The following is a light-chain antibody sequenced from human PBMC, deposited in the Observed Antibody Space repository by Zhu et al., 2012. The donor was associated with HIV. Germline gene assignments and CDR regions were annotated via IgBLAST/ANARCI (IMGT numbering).Light chain of an antibody. Sequence: DIQLTQSPSFLSASIGDRVTITCRASQGIGNYLAWYHQKPGKAPKLLIYAASILQSGVPSRFSGSGSGTEFTLTISSLQPEDFATYYCQHLTVCPTFGGGSKVEIK. V-gene: IGKV1-9*01. J-gene: IGKJ4*01. CDR2: AAS. CDR3: QHLTVCPT. CDR1: QGIGNY.